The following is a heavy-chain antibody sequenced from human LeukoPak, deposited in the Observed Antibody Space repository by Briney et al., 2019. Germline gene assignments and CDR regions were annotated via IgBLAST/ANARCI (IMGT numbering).Heavy chain of an antibody. Sequence: SETLSLTCTVSGGSISSSSYYWGWIRQPPRKGLEWIGSIYYSGSTYYNPSVKSRVTISVDTSKNQFSMKLSSVTAADTAVYYCARIAAVAFDIWGQGTMVTVSS. CDR1: GGSISSSSYY. D-gene: IGHD6-13*01. V-gene: IGHV4-39*01. J-gene: IGHJ3*02. CDR3: ARIAAVAFDI. CDR2: IYYSGST.